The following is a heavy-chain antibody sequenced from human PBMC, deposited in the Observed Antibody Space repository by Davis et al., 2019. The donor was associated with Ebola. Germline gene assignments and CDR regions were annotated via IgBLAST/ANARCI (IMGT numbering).Heavy chain of an antibody. CDR3: ARDEVYTNYGSRFDF. D-gene: IGHD4-11*01. J-gene: IGHJ4*02. Sequence: GESLKISCAASGFTFSTYAMSWVRQAPGKGLEWVSYISSSSSYTNYADSVKGRFTISRDNAKNSLYLQMNSLRAEDTAVYYCARDEVYTNYGSRFDFWGQGTLVAVSS. V-gene: IGHV3-11*06. CDR1: GFTFSTYA. CDR2: ISSSSSYT.